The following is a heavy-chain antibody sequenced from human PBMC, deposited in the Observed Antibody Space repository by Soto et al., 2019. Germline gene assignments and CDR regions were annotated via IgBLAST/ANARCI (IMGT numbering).Heavy chain of an antibody. CDR3: ARDRPSLHAGGDYRYYYYGMDV. V-gene: IGHV1-69*13. J-gene: IGHJ6*02. D-gene: IGHD4-17*01. CDR1: GGTFSSYA. Sequence: GASVKVSCKASGGTFSSYAISWVRQAPGQGLEWMGGIIPIFGTANYAQKFQGRVTITADESTSTAYMELSSLRSEDTAVYYCARDRPSLHAGGDYRYYYYGMDVWGQGTTVTVSS. CDR2: IIPIFGTA.